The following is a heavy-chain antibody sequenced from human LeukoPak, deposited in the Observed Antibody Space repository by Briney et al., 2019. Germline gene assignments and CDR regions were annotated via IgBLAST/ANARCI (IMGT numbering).Heavy chain of an antibody. Sequence: GGSLRLSCAASGFTFSSYGMHWVRQAPGKGLEWVAVIWYDGSNKYYADSVKGRFTISRDNSKNTLYLQINSLRAEDTAVYYCARKGSYYYGMDVWGQGTTVTVSS. CDR2: IWYDGSNK. J-gene: IGHJ6*02. V-gene: IGHV3-33*01. CDR3: ARKGSYYYGMDV. CDR1: GFTFSSYG. D-gene: IGHD3-10*01.